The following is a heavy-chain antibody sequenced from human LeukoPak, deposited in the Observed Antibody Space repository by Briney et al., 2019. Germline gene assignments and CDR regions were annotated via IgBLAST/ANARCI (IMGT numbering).Heavy chain of an antibody. CDR3: VSDIGLLDDILTGYQYYYGMDV. CDR1: GFTFSSYA. V-gene: IGHV3-30-3*01. Sequence: GGSLRLSCAASGFTFSSYAMHWVRQAPGKGLEWVAVISYDGSNKYYADSVKGRFTISRDNSKNTLYLQMNSLRAEDTAVYYCVSDIGLLDDILTGYQYYYGMDVWGQGTTVTVSS. CDR2: ISYDGSNK. J-gene: IGHJ6*02. D-gene: IGHD3-9*01.